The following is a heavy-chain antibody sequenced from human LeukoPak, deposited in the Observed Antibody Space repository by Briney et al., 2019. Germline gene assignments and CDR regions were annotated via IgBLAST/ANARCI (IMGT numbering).Heavy chain of an antibody. D-gene: IGHD6-13*01. CDR3: AHRPRISNSWVFDY. J-gene: IGHJ4*02. CDR2: IYWDDDK. Sequence: SGPTLVKPTQTLTLTCTFSGFSLNTTGVGVGWIRQPPGKALEWLALIYWDDDKRYSPSLKSRLTITKDTSKNQVVLTMTNMDPVDTATYYCAHRPRISNSWVFDYWGQGTLVTVSS. V-gene: IGHV2-5*02. CDR1: GFSLNTTGVG.